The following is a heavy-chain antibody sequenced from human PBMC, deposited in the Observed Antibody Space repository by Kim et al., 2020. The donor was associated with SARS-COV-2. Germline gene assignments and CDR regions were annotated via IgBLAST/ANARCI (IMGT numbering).Heavy chain of an antibody. D-gene: IGHD6-13*01. J-gene: IGHJ6*02. Sequence: QKFQGRVTMTRDTSTSTVYMELSSLRSEDTAVYYCARDKAIAADPYGMDVWGQGTTVTVSS. V-gene: IGHV1-46*01. CDR3: ARDKAIAADPYGMDV.